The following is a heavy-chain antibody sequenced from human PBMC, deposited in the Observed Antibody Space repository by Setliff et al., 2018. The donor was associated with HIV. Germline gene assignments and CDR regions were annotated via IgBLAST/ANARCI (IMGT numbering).Heavy chain of an antibody. CDR3: AKRGGTCWHNFFGP. J-gene: IGHJ5*02. CDR2: ISVSGRST. Sequence: PGGSLRLSCAASGFTFSSYAMSWVRQAPGKGLEWVSVISVSGRSTYYADSVKGRFTISRDNSKNTLYLQMSSLRAEDTAVYYCAKRGGTCWHNFFGPWGQGTLVTVSS. V-gene: IGHV3-23*01. CDR1: GFTFSSYA. D-gene: IGHD2-15*01.